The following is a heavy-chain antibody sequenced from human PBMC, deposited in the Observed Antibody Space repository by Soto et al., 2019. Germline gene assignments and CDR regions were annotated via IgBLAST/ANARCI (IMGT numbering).Heavy chain of an antibody. D-gene: IGHD6-6*01. CDR3: AKVIRADNTSSNFYYYSGLDV. Sequence: QVQLVESGGGAVQPGRSLRLLCAASGFTFRTYGMHWVRQAPGKGLEWLAVISNNGINKYYADSVKGRFTISRDNSRDTLLLQMTSLRGEDTAIYYCAKVIRADNTSSNFYYYSGLDVWGQGTTVSVS. CDR1: GFTFRTYG. J-gene: IGHJ6*02. CDR2: ISNNGINK. V-gene: IGHV3-30*18.